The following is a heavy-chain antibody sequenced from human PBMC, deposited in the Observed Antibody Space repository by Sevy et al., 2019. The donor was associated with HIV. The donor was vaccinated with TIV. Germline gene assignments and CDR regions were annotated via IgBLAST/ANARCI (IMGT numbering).Heavy chain of an antibody. Sequence: GGSLRLSCAASGFSFSSHWMNWVRQAPGKGLEWVANIKQDGSEKFYVDSGKGRFTISRDNAKNSLYLQMNNLRAEDTAVYYCVRGKSGYGYALNYWGQGTLVTVSS. D-gene: IGHD5-18*01. CDR1: GFSFSSHW. J-gene: IGHJ4*02. CDR2: IKQDGSEK. V-gene: IGHV3-7*01. CDR3: VRGKSGYGYALNY.